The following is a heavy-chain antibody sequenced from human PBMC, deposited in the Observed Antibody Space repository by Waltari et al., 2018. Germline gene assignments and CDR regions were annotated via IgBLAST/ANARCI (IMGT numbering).Heavy chain of an antibody. CDR1: GGSFSGYY. D-gene: IGHD6-19*01. V-gene: IGHV4-34*01. J-gene: IGHJ4*02. CDR3: ARFASGWMGGYFDY. CDR2: INHSGST. Sequence: QVQLQQWGAGLLKPSETLSLTCAVYGGSFSGYYWSWIRQPPGKGLEWIGEINHSGSTNYNPSLKSRVTISVDTSKNQFSLKLSSVTAADTAVYYCARFASGWMGGYFDYWGQGTLVTVSS.